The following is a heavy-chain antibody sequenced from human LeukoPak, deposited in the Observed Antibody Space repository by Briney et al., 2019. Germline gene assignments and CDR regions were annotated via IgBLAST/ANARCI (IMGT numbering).Heavy chain of an antibody. V-gene: IGHV4-59*01. CDR3: ARVHSYGFYYYYYYGMDV. CDR2: IYYSGST. CDR1: GGSISSYY. J-gene: IGHJ6*02. Sequence: SETLSLTCTVPGGSISSYYWSWIRQPPGKGLEWIGYIYYSGSTNYNPSLKSRVTISVDTSKNQFSLKLSSVTAADTAVYYCARVHSYGFYYYYYYGMDVWGQGTTVTVSS. D-gene: IGHD5-18*01.